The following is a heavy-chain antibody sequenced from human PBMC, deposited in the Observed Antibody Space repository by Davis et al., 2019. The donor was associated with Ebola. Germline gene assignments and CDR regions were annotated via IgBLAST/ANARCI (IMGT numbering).Heavy chain of an antibody. CDR3: ARRVNGYSSGCYYFDY. J-gene: IGHJ4*02. Sequence: SETLSLTCTVSGASINNYFWSWIRQPPGKRLEWIGYIHYSGNTNYNPSLKSRVTISVDTSKNQFSLKLSSVTAADTAVYYCARRVNGYSSGCYYFDYWGQGTLVTVSS. D-gene: IGHD6-19*01. V-gene: IGHV4-59*08. CDR1: GASINNYF. CDR2: IHYSGNT.